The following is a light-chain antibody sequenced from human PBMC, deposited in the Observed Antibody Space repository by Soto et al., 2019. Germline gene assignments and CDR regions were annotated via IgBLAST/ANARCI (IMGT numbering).Light chain of an antibody. V-gene: IGLV2-23*01. Sequence: QSALTQPASVSGSPGQSITISCTGTSIDVGSYNVVSWYQQHPGKAPKLMIYEGSKRPSGVSNRFSGSKSGNTASLTISGLQAEDEADYYCCSYAGSSTYVYGTGTKVTVL. CDR1: SIDVGSYNV. J-gene: IGLJ1*01. CDR2: EGS. CDR3: CSYAGSSTYV.